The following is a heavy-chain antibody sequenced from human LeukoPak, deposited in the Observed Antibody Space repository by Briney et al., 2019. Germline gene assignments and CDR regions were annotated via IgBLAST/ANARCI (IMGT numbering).Heavy chain of an antibody. CDR1: GFTFSSYG. CDR3: AGDRYTYGPVDY. D-gene: IGHD5-18*01. V-gene: IGHV3-30*02. Sequence: GGSLRLSCAASGFTFSSYGMHWVRQAPGKGLEWVAFIPYDGSNKYYADSVKGRFTISRDNSKNTLYLQMNSLRAEDTAVYYCAGDRYTYGPVDYWGQGTLVTVSS. J-gene: IGHJ4*02. CDR2: IPYDGSNK.